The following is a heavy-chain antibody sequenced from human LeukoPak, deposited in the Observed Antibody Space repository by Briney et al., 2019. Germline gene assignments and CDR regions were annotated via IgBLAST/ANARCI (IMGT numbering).Heavy chain of an antibody. CDR3: ASRLALAVARTPYYFDY. D-gene: IGHD6-19*01. Sequence: SETLSLTCAVYGGSFSGYYWSWIRQPPGKGLEWIGEINHSGSTNYNPSLKSRVTISVDTSKNQLSLKLSSVTAADTAVYYCASRLALAVARTPYYFDYWGQGTLVTVSS. CDR1: GGSFSGYY. CDR2: INHSGST. J-gene: IGHJ4*02. V-gene: IGHV4-34*01.